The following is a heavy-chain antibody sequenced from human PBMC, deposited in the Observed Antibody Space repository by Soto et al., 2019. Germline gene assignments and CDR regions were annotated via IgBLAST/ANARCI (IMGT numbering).Heavy chain of an antibody. D-gene: IGHD6-13*01. V-gene: IGHV4-34*01. J-gene: IGHJ5*02. CDR3: ARGYSAVNWFDP. Sequence: PSETLSLTCAVYGGSFSGYYWSWIRQPPGKGLEWIGEINHSGSTNYNPSLKSRVTISVDTSKNQFSLKLSSVTAADTAVYYCARGYSAVNWFDPWGQGTPVTVYS. CDR1: GGSFSGYY. CDR2: INHSGST.